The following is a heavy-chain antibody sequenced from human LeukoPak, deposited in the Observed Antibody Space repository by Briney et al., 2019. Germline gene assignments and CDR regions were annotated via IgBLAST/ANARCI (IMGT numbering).Heavy chain of an antibody. CDR3: ARGGSSGWIYYFDY. Sequence: ASVKVSCKASGYTFTGYYMHWVRQAPGQGLEWMGRINPNSGGTNYAQKFQGRVTMTRDTSISTAYMELSRLRSDDTAVYYCARGGSSGWIYYFDYWGQGTLVTVSS. CDR1: GYTFTGYY. CDR2: INPNSGGT. D-gene: IGHD6-19*01. J-gene: IGHJ4*02. V-gene: IGHV1-2*06.